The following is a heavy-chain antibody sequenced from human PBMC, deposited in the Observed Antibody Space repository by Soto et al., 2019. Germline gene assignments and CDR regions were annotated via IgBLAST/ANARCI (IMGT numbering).Heavy chain of an antibody. V-gene: IGHV4-31*02. CDR3: ARTPYYYDSSPAPFDY. J-gene: IGHJ4*02. CDR2: IYYSGST. CDR1: GGSISSGGYY. D-gene: IGHD3-22*01. Sequence: SETLSLTCTVSGGSISSGGYYWSWIRQHPGKGLEWIGYIYYSGSTYYNPSLKSRVTISVDTSKNQFSLKLSSVTAADTAVYYCARTPYYYDSSPAPFDYWGQGTLVTVSS.